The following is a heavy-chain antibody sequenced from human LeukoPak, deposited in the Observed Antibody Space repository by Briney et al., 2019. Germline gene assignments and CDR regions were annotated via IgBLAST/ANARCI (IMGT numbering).Heavy chain of an antibody. D-gene: IGHD5-12*01. CDR1: GFTVSSSD. V-gene: IGHV3-23*01. CDR3: AKEIAYAVTTIKGYDY. Sequence: GGSLRLSCAASGFTVSSSDMSWVRQAPGKGLEWVSAISGSGGSTYYADSVKGRFTISRDNSKNTLYLQMNSLRAEDTAVYYCAKEIAYAVTTIKGYDYWGQGTLVTVSS. CDR2: ISGSGGST. J-gene: IGHJ4*02.